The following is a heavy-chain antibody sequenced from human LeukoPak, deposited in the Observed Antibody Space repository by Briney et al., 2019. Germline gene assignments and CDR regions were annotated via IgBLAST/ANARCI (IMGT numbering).Heavy chain of an antibody. V-gene: IGHV3-23*01. J-gene: IGHJ4*02. CDR1: GFTFSSYA. Sequence: GGSLRLSCAASGFTFSSYAMSWVRQAPGKGLEGVSAISGSGGSTYYADSVKSRFTISRDNSKNTLYLQMNSLRAEDTAVYYCAKATPYDILTGRRRYYFDYWGQGTLVTVSS. D-gene: IGHD3-9*01. CDR3: AKATPYDILTGRRRYYFDY. CDR2: ISGSGGST.